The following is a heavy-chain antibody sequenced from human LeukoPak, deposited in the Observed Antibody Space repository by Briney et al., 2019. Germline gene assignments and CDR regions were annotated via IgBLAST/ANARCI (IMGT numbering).Heavy chain of an antibody. J-gene: IGHJ1*01. D-gene: IGHD3-22*01. CDR2: IYHSGST. Sequence: SQTLSLTCAVSGGSISSGGYSWSWIRQPPGKGLGWIGYIYHSGSTYYNPSLKSRVTISVDRSKNQFSLKLSSVTAADTAVYYCARGDDSSGYVYFQHWGQGTLVTVSS. CDR3: ARGDDSSGYVYFQH. V-gene: IGHV4-30-2*01. CDR1: GGSISSGGYS.